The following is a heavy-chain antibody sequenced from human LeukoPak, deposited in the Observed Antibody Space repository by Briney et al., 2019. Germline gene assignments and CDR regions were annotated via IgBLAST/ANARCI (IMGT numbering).Heavy chain of an antibody. CDR1: GYTSTTYY. J-gene: IGHJ5*02. CDR3: ARDGRYCGSTSCRLNWFDP. D-gene: IGHD2-2*01. Sequence: ASVKVSCKASGYTSTTYYMHWVRQAPGQGLINPSGGSTSYAQKFQGRVTMTRDTSTSTIYMELSSLRSEDTAVYYCARDGRYCGSTSCRLNWFDPWGQGTLVTVSS. V-gene: IGHV1-46*01. CDR2: INPSGGST.